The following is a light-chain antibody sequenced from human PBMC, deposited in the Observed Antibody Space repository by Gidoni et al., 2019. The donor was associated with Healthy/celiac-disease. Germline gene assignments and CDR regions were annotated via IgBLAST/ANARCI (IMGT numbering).Light chain of an antibody. V-gene: IGLV2-23*01. Sequence: QSALTQPAYVSGSAGQSITISCTGTSSDVGSYNLVSWYQQHPGKAPKLMIYEGSKRTSGVSTRFSGSKSGNTASLTISGLQADAEADYYFCSPAGRRVVFGGGTTLPVL. J-gene: IGLJ2*01. CDR3: CSPAGRRVV. CDR1: SSDVGSYNL. CDR2: EGS.